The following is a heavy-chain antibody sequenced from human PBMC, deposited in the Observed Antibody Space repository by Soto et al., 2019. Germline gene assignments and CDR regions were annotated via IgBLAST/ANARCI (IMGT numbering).Heavy chain of an antibody. CDR1: GFTFSNYV. V-gene: IGHV3-23*01. Sequence: EVQLLESGGGLVQPGGSLRLSCAVSGFTFSNYVMNWVRQAPGKGLEWVSGVSGSGGETYYADSVKGRFTISRDNSKNTQSLQMNSLRAEDTAVYYCAKGYYESPGYLIHLMGDNWGQGTLVTASS. CDR2: VSGSGGET. D-gene: IGHD3-22*01. J-gene: IGHJ4*02. CDR3: AKGYYESPGYLIHLMGDN.